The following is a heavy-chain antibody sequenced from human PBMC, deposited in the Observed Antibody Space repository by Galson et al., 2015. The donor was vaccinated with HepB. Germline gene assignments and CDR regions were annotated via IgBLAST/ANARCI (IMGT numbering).Heavy chain of an antibody. D-gene: IGHD2-2*01. J-gene: IGHJ4*02. CDR1: GFTFSSYW. CDR2: IKQDGSEK. CDR3: AKGASRVVVPAAKSFDY. V-gene: IGHV3-7*03. Sequence: SLRLSCAASGFTFSSYWMSWVRQAPGKGLEWVANIKQDGSEKYYVDSVKGRFTISRDNAKNSLYLQMNSLRAEDTAVYYCAKGASRVVVPAAKSFDYWGQGTLVTVSS.